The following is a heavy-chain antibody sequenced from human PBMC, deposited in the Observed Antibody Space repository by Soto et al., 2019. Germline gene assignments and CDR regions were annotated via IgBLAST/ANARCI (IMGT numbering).Heavy chain of an antibody. V-gene: IGHV1-46*03. CDR2: INPSGGST. J-gene: IGHJ4*02. Sequence: VSVKGSCKASGYTLTSDYMRWVRQAPGQGLEWMGIINPSGGSTSYAQKFQGRVTMTRDTSTSTVYMELSSLRSEDTAVYYCATFYGDLYDYWGQGTLVTVSS. CDR3: ATFYGDLYDY. D-gene: IGHD4-17*01. CDR1: GYTLTSDY.